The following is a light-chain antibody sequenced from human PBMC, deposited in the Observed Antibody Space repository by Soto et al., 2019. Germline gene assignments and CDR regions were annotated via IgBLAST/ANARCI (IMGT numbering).Light chain of an antibody. CDR2: EVS. J-gene: IGLJ3*02. V-gene: IGLV2-8*01. CDR1: SSDVGGYNY. CDR3: TSYAGDTSLGV. Sequence: QSALTQPPSASGSPGQSVTISCTGTSSDVGGYNYVSWYQQHPGKAPKLMIYEVSKRPSWVPDRFSGSKSGNTASLTVSGLQAEDEADYYCTSYAGDTSLGVLGGGTKVTVL.